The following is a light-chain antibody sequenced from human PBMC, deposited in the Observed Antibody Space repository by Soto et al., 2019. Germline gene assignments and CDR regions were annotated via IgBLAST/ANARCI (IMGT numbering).Light chain of an antibody. CDR3: SSYTSSSTLYV. V-gene: IGLV2-14*01. CDR2: DVS. Sequence: QSALTQPASVSGSPGQSITISCTGTSRDVGGYKYVSWYQQHPGKAPKLMIYDVSNRPSGVSNRFSGSKSGNTASLTISGLQAEDEADYYCSSYTSSSTLYVCGTGTKRTGL. J-gene: IGLJ1*01. CDR1: SRDVGGYKY.